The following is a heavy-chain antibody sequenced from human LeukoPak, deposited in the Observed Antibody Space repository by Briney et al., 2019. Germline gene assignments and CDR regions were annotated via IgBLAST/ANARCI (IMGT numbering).Heavy chain of an antibody. D-gene: IGHD3-22*01. CDR2: IRSKANSYAT. CDR3: TRPSYDSSVSGVVY. J-gene: IGHJ4*02. Sequence: QTGGSLRLSCATSGFTFSGSAIHWVRQASGKGLEWVGRIRSKANSYATTDVASVRGRLSISRDDSKNTAYLQMNSLKTEDTAVYYCTRPSYDSSVSGVVYWGQGTLVTVSS. CDR1: GFTFSGSA. V-gene: IGHV3-73*01.